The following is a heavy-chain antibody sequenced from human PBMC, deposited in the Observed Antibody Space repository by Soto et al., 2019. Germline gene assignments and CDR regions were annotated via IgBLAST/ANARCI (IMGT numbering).Heavy chain of an antibody. V-gene: IGHV1-18*01. Sequence: QVQLVQSGAEVKKPGASVKVSCKASGYTYSSYGISWVRQAPGQGLEWMRWISAYNGNTNYAQKLQGRVTMTTDTSTSTAYMELRSLRSDDTAVYYCASSYCGGDCSVLYYYYGMDVWGQGTTVTVSS. CDR1: GYTYSSYG. J-gene: IGHJ6*02. CDR2: ISAYNGNT. D-gene: IGHD2-21*02. CDR3: ASSYCGGDCSVLYYYYGMDV.